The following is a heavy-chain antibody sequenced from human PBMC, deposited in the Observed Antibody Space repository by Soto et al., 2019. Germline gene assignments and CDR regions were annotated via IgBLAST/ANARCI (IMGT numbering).Heavy chain of an antibody. CDR3: AKDATIFGVVSWYFDY. CDR1: GFTFSSYG. J-gene: IGHJ4*02. Sequence: GGSLRLSCAASGFTFSSYGMHWVRQAPGKGLEWVAVISYDGSNKYYADSVKGRFTISRDNSKNTLYLQMNSLRAEDTAVYYCAKDATIFGVVSWYFDYWGQGT. V-gene: IGHV3-30*18. D-gene: IGHD3-3*01. CDR2: ISYDGSNK.